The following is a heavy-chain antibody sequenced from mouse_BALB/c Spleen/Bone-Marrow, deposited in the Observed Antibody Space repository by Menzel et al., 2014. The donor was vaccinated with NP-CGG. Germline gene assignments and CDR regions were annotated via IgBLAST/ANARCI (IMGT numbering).Heavy chain of an antibody. Sequence: LQQSGGGLVKLGGSLKLSCAASGFTFSSYYMSWVRQTPEKRLELVAAINTYGGSTYYPDTVKGRFTISRDNAKNTLYLQMSSLKSEDTALYYCASLYDGYSVFVYWGQGTLVTVSA. V-gene: IGHV5-6-2*01. CDR3: ASLYDGYSVFVY. D-gene: IGHD2-3*01. CDR2: INTYGGST. J-gene: IGHJ3*01. CDR1: GFTFSSYY.